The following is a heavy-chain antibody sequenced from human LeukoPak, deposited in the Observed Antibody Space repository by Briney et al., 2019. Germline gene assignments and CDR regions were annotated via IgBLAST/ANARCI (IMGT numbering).Heavy chain of an antibody. D-gene: IGHD1-1*01. V-gene: IGHV4-38-2*02. CDR2: IYHSGST. Sequence: SETLSLTCTVSGYSISSGYYWGWIRQPPGKGLEWIGSIYHSGSTYYNPSLKSRVTISVDTSKNQFSLKLSSVTAADTAVYYCARAFHYSHSPYSPGYNYIDPWGQGTLVTVSS. CDR3: ARAFHYSHSPYSPGYNYIDP. J-gene: IGHJ5*02. CDR1: GYSISSGYY.